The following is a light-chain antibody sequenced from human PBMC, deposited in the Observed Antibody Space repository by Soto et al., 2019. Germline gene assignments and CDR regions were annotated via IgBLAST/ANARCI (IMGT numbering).Light chain of an antibody. J-gene: IGLJ1*01. V-gene: IGLV2-14*03. CDR3: SSYTRGGNYV. CDR2: DVS. Sequence: QSVLTQPASVSGSPGQSITISCTGTSSDVAAYNYVSWYQHHTGKSPKLMVYDVSNRPSGVSNRFSGSKSGNTASLTISGLQAEDEADYYCSSYTRGGNYVFGTGTKLTVL. CDR1: SSDVAAYNY.